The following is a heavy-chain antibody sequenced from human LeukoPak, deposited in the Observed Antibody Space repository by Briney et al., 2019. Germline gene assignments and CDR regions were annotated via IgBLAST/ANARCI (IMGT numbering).Heavy chain of an antibody. Sequence: SETLSLTCTVTGGSLNSYYWLWIRQPPGNGLEWIGYIYYSGSTNYNPSLKSRVTISVDTSKDEFSLKLSSVTAADTAVYYCARDPSYHGGYFDYWGQGTLVTVFS. CDR2: IYYSGST. CDR1: GGSLNSYY. D-gene: IGHD2-2*01. V-gene: IGHV4-59*01. J-gene: IGHJ4*02. CDR3: ARDPSYHGGYFDY.